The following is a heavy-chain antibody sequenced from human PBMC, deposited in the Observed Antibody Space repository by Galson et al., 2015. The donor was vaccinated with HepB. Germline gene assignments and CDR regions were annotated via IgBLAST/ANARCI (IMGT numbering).Heavy chain of an antibody. J-gene: IGHJ6*02. V-gene: IGHV3-7*03. CDR1: GFTFSSYW. CDR2: IKQDGSEK. D-gene: IGHD1-26*01. Sequence: SLRLSCAASGFTFSSYWMSWVRQAPGKGLEWVANIKQDGSEKYYVDSVKGRFTISRDNAKSSLYLQMNSLRAEDTAVYYCARREKYSGSYYYYYYGMDVWGQGTTVTVSS. CDR3: ARREKYSGSYYYYYYGMDV.